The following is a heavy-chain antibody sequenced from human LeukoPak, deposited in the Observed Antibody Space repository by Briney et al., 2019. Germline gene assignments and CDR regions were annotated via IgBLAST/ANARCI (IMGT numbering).Heavy chain of an antibody. J-gene: IGHJ6*04. CDR3: ARQSFVAARPQRSYYGMDV. CDR1: GGSVRRYS. D-gene: IGHD6-6*01. CDR2: IYTSGST. Sequence: SETLSLTCTVSGGSVRRYSWTWIRKPPGQGLEWIGNIYTSGSTDYNHSLKSRVLVSADTSKSQFSLKLTSMTAADTAVYYCARQSFVAARPQRSYYGMDVWGKGATVTVSS. V-gene: IGHV4-4*09.